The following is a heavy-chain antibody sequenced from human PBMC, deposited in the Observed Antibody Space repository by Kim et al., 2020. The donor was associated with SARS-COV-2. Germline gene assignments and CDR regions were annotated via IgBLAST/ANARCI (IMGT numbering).Heavy chain of an antibody. V-gene: IGHV3-66*01. Sequence: GGSLRLSCAASGFTVRSNYMSWVRQAPGKGLEWVSVIYDGGRTYYVDSVKGRFTISRDNSKNTLYLQMNSLRAEDTAVYYCATQLNVLGHYWGQGTLVTV. CDR3: ATQLNVLGHY. CDR2: IYDGGRT. J-gene: IGHJ4*02. CDR1: GFTVRSNY. D-gene: IGHD1-1*01.